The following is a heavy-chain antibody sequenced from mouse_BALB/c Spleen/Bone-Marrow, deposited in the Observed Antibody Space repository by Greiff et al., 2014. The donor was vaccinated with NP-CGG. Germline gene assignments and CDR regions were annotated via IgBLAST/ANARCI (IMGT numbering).Heavy chain of an antibody. V-gene: IGHV5-6-2*01. J-gene: IGHJ4*01. Sequence: EVKLVESGGGLVKLGGSLKLSCAASGFTFSSYYMSWVRQTPEKRLELVAAINSNGGSTYYPDTVKGRFTISRDNAKNTLYLQMSSLKSEDTALYYCARHGSSYAMDYWGQGTSVIVSS. D-gene: IGHD1-1*01. CDR3: ARHGSSYAMDY. CDR2: INSNGGST. CDR1: GFTFSSYY.